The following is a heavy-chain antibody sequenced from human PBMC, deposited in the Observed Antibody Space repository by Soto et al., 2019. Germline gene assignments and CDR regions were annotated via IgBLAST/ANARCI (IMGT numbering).Heavy chain of an antibody. J-gene: IGHJ4*02. D-gene: IGHD6-19*01. CDR3: ARRYSSGWYSVDYFDY. CDR2: INAGSGNT. Sequence: ASVKVSCKASGYTFTSYAMHWVRQAPGQRLEWMGWINAGSGNTKYSQKFQGRVTITRDTSASTAYMELSSLRSEDTAVYYCARRYSSGWYSVDYFDYWGQGTLVTVSS. CDR1: GYTFTSYA. V-gene: IGHV1-3*01.